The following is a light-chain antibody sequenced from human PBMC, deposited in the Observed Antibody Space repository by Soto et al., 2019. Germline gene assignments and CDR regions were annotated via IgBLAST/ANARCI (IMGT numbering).Light chain of an antibody. CDR1: RSTIGSNP. CDR3: ATWDDNVYGPV. V-gene: IGLV1-44*01. J-gene: IGLJ3*02. Sequence: QSVLTQPPSASGTPGQRVTISCSGSRSTIGSNPVQWYRQLPGTAPQLLIYRSDQRPSGVPDRFSGSKSGTSASLTISGLQSADEADYHCATWDDNVYGPVFGGGTKLTVL. CDR2: RSD.